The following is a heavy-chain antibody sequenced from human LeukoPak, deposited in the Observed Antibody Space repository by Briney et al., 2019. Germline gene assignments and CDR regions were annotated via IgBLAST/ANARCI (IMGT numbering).Heavy chain of an antibody. CDR1: GFTFDDYA. J-gene: IGHJ5*01. CDR3: VRGGEIGFDS. Sequence: GGSLRLSCAASGFTFDDYAMHWVRQAPGKGLEWISSIGTGGNTYYIGSVKGRFTISRENAKSSLYLQMNSLRAGDTAVYYCVRGGEIGFDSWGQGTLVTVSS. D-gene: IGHD3-16*01. CDR2: IGTGGNT. V-gene: IGHV3-13*04.